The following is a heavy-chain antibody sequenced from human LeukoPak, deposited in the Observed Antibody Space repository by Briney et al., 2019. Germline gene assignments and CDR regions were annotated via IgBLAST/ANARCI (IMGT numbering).Heavy chain of an antibody. V-gene: IGHV1-2*02. Sequence: ASVKVSCKASGYTFTGYYMHWVRQAPGQGLEWMGWINPNSGGTNYAQKFQGRVTMTRDTSISTAYMELSRLRSDDTAVYYCAREGFSSDGSDIDNWFEPWGQGTLVTVSS. CDR1: GYTFTGYY. CDR3: AREGFSSDGSDIDNWFEP. D-gene: IGHD3-10*01. CDR2: INPNSGGT. J-gene: IGHJ5*02.